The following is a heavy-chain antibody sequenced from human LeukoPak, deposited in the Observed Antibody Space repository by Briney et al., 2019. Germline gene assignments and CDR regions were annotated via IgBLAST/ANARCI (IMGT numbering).Heavy chain of an antibody. D-gene: IGHD6-19*01. J-gene: IGHJ4*02. CDR2: ISGSGGST. CDR1: GFTFSNYW. CDR3: AKLSSGWYYFDY. V-gene: IGHV3-23*01. Sequence: GGSLRLSCAVSGFTFSNYWMSWVRQAPGKGLEWVSAISGSGGSTYYADSVKGRFTISRDNSKNTLYLQMNSLRAEDTAVYYCAKLSSGWYYFDYWGQGTLVTVSS.